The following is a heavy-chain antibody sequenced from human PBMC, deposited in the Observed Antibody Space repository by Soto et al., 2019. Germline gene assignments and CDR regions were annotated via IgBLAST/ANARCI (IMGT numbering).Heavy chain of an antibody. V-gene: IGHV5-51*01. CDR3: ARLRVPLPVTKISSLDL. Sequence: VKLSGKSCGYTFHSYWLAWVRQMPGKGLEFMGIIYPGDSETRYSPSFQGQVTISADKSDTTAHLQWSSLKASDTAMYFCARLRVPLPVTKISSLDLWGQGTLVPVSS. J-gene: IGHJ4*02. D-gene: IGHD4-17*01. CDR1: GYTFHSYW. CDR2: IYPGDSET.